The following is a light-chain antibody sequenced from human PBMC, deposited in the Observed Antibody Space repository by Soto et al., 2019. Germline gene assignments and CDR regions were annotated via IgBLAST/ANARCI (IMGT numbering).Light chain of an antibody. Sequence: QAVVTQPASVSGSPGQSITISCTGTSSDVGGYNAVSWYQQHPGRAPKLMIYDVSNRPSGISNRFSGSKSGSTASLTISGLQAEDDADYYCSSYTRSGVYVFGAGTKLTVL. CDR2: DVS. V-gene: IGLV2-14*01. CDR1: SSDVGGYNA. J-gene: IGLJ1*01. CDR3: SSYTRSGVYV.